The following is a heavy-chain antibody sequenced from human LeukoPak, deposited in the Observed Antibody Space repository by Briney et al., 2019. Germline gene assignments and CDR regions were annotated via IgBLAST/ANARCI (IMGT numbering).Heavy chain of an antibody. Sequence: PGGSLRLSCAASGFTLSNHWMHWVRQAPGKGLVWVSRINSDGSSTNYADSVKGRFTISRDNAKNTLYLQMISLRAEDTAVYYCATVRGTYFYYFDYWGQGTQVTVSS. J-gene: IGHJ4*02. CDR1: GFTLSNHW. CDR2: INSDGSST. V-gene: IGHV3-74*01. D-gene: IGHD1-26*01. CDR3: ATVRGTYFYYFDY.